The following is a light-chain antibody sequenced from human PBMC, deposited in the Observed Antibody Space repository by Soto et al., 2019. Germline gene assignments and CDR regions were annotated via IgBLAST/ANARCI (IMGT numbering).Light chain of an antibody. Sequence: QSALTQPRSVSGSPVQSVTISCTVTSFDVGGYNYVSWYQQHPGKAPQVLMYEVSKRPSGVPDRFSGSKSGNTASLTVSGLQAEDEADYYCSAYAGSPYLYVFGSGTKVTVL. CDR3: SAYAGSPYLYV. J-gene: IGLJ1*01. CDR2: EVS. CDR1: SFDVGGYNY. V-gene: IGLV2-8*01.